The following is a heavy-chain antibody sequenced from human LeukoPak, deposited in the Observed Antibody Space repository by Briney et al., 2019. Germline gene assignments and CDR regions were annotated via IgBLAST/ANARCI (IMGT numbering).Heavy chain of an antibody. V-gene: IGHV1-2*04. D-gene: IGHD3-22*01. CDR3: ARGIGDYYDSSGYSYFDY. Sequence: ASVKVSCKASGYTFTGYYMHWVRQAPGQGLEWMGWINPNSGGTNYAQKFQGWVTMTRDTSISTAYMELSRLGSDDTAVYYCARGIGDYYDSSGYSYFDYWGQGTLVTVSS. CDR1: GYTFTGYY. J-gene: IGHJ4*02. CDR2: INPNSGGT.